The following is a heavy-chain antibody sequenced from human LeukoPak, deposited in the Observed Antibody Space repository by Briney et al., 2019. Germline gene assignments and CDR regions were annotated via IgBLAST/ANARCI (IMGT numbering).Heavy chain of an antibody. CDR1: GYTFTGYY. J-gene: IGHJ6*02. D-gene: IGHD2-2*01. Sequence: GASVKVSCKASGYTFTGYYMHWVRQAPGQGLEWMGRINPNSGGTNYAQKFQGRVTMTRDTSIGTAYMELSRLRSDDTAVYYCASAIVVVPAAPRGVYYYYYGMDVWGQGTTVTVSS. CDR3: ASAIVVVPAAPRGVYYYYYGMDV. CDR2: INPNSGGT. V-gene: IGHV1-2*06.